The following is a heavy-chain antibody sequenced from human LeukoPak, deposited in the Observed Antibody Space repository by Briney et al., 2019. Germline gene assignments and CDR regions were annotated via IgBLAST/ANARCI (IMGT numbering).Heavy chain of an antibody. CDR1: GFTFSSYS. Sequence: GGSLRLSCAASGFTFSSYSMNWVRQAPWKGLEWVSSISSSSSYIYYADSVKGRFTISRDNAKNSLYLQMNSLRAEDTAVYYCARRLDGYSYGYADYWGQGTLVTVSS. CDR3: ARRLDGYSYGYADY. D-gene: IGHD5-18*01. V-gene: IGHV3-21*01. CDR2: ISSSSSYI. J-gene: IGHJ4*02.